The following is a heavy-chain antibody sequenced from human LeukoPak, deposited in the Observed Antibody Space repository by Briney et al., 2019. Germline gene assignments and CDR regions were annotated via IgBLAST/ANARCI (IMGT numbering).Heavy chain of an antibody. Sequence: PGGSLRLSCAASGFNFSSYSMNWVRQAPGKGLEWVANIKEDGSEKYYVESVKGRFTISRDNTDNSLYLQMNSLRGEDTAVYYCARRYSRSWTGFGPWGQGTLVTVSS. J-gene: IGHJ5*02. D-gene: IGHD6-6*01. CDR2: IKEDGSEK. CDR3: ARRYSRSWTGFGP. CDR1: GFNFSSYS. V-gene: IGHV3-7*05.